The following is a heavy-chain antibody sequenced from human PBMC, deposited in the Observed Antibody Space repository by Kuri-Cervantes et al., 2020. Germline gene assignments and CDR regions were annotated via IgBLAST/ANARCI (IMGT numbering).Heavy chain of an antibody. CDR2: ISWNSGRI. CDR3: AKGQIYGSGMNWFDP. Sequence: GGSLRLSCAASGFTYDDYAMHWVRQAPGKGLEWVSGISWNSGRIGYADSVKGRFTISRDNAKNSLYLQMNSLRAEDTAVYYCAKGQIYGSGMNWFDPWGQGTLVTVSS. D-gene: IGHD3-10*01. V-gene: IGHV3-9*01. CDR1: GFTYDDYA. J-gene: IGHJ5*02.